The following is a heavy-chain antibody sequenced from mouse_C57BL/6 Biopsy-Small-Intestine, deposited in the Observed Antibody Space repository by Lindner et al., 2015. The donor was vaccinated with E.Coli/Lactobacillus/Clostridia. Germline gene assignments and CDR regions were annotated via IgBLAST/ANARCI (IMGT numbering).Heavy chain of an antibody. V-gene: IGHV1-84*02. CDR3: ARGYVGYYYYMDV. D-gene: IGHD2-4*01. J-gene: IGHJ1*01. CDR2: INPISGHT. Sequence: SVKVSCKTSGYSFRDYDITWVRQVTGQGLEWMGWINPISGHTGYAQSLQGRVTLTRNTSISTAYMELSSLRSEDTAVYYCARGYVGYYYYMDVWGEGTTVTVSS. CDR1: GYSFRDYD.